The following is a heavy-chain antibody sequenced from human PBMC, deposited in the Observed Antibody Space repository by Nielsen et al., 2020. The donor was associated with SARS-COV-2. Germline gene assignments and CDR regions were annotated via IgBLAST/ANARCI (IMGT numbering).Heavy chain of an antibody. Sequence: GGSLRLSCAASGFTFSSYAMSWVRQAPGKGLEWVSVIYSGGSSTYYADSVKGRFTISRDNSKNTLYLQMNSLRAEDTAVYYCVSEARHFDYWGQGTLVTVSS. J-gene: IGHJ4*02. D-gene: IGHD6-6*01. V-gene: IGHV3-23*03. CDR1: GFTFSSYA. CDR3: VSEARHFDY. CDR2: IYSGGSST.